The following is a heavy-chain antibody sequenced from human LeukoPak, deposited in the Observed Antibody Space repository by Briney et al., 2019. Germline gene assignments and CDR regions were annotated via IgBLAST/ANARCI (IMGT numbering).Heavy chain of an antibody. Sequence: GGSLRLSCAASGFTFSSYGMHWVRQAPGKGLEWVASINQDESAKFYADSVKGRFTISRDNARNSLLLQMNSLRAEDTAFYFCAKLLRDVTIYDFWGHGVLVTVAS. J-gene: IGHJ4*01. CDR2: INQDESAK. V-gene: IGHV3-30*02. D-gene: IGHD5-24*01. CDR3: AKLLRDVTIYDF. CDR1: GFTFSSYG.